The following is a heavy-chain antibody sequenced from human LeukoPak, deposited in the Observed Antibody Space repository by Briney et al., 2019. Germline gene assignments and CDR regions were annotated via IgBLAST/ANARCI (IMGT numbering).Heavy chain of an antibody. CDR2: IYYSGSS. Sequence: SETLSLTCSVSGGSSSSYYWSWIRQPPGGGLEWIGYIYYSGSSNSNASLKSRVTIFVDTSKSQFSLRLSSVTAADTAVYYCARHRAYSSSSAFDIWGQGTMVTVSS. V-gene: IGHV4-59*08. D-gene: IGHD6-6*01. CDR1: GGSSSSYY. CDR3: ARHRAYSSSSAFDI. J-gene: IGHJ3*02.